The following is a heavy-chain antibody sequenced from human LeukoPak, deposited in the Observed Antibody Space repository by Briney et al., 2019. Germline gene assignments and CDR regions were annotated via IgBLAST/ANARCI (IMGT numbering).Heavy chain of an antibody. D-gene: IGHD6-13*01. V-gene: IGHV3-7*01. J-gene: IGHJ4*02. CDR1: GFTFSSYW. CDR3: APPPIAATGN. Sequence: GGSLRLSCAASGFTFSSYWMSWVRQAPGEGLEWVANIRQDGGAKNYVDSVKGRFTISRDNAKKSLYLQMNSLRAEDTAVYYCAPPPIAATGNWGQGTLVTVSS. CDR2: IRQDGGAK.